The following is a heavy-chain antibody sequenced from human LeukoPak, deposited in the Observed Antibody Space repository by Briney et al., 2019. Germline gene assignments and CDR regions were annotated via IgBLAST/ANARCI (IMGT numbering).Heavy chain of an antibody. J-gene: IGHJ6*03. D-gene: IGHD1-26*01. CDR3: ARQVGAHSYYYYYMDV. Sequence: SSQTLSLTCTVSGGSISSGSYYWSWIRQPAGKGLEWIGRIYTSGSTNYNPSLKSRVTISVDTSKNQFSLKLSSVTAADTAVYYCARQVGAHSYYYYYMDVWGKGTTVTISS. CDR1: GGSISSGSYY. CDR2: IYTSGST. V-gene: IGHV4-61*02.